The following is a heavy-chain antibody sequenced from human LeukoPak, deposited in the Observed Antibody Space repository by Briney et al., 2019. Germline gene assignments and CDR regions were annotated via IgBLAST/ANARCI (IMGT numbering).Heavy chain of an antibody. Sequence: GGSLRLSCAASGFTFSSYAMSWVRQAPGKGLEWVSAISGSGGNTYYADSVEGRFTISRDNSKNTLYLQMNSLRAEDTAVYYCAKERVNRYSSGWYAYFDYWGQGTLVTVSS. J-gene: IGHJ4*02. CDR1: GFTFSSYA. CDR2: ISGSGGNT. CDR3: AKERVNRYSSGWYAYFDY. D-gene: IGHD6-19*01. V-gene: IGHV3-23*01.